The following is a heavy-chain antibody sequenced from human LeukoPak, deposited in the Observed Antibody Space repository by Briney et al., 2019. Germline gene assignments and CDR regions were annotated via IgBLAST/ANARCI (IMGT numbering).Heavy chain of an antibody. V-gene: IGHV4-38-2*02. D-gene: IGHD3-3*01. CDR1: GYSISSGYY. J-gene: IGHJ4*02. Sequence: SETLSLTCTVSGYSISSGYYWGWIRQPPGKGLEWIGSIYHSGSTYYNPSLKSRVTISVDTSKNQFSLKLSSVTAADTAVYYCARGEVYDFWSGYLPLDYWGQGTLVTVSS. CDR2: IYHSGST. CDR3: ARGEVYDFWSGYLPLDY.